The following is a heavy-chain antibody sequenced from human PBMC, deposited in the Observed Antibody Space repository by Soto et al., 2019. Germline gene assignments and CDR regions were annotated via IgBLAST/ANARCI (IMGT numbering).Heavy chain of an antibody. Sequence: QLQLQESGPGLVKPSETLSLTCTVSGDSISSSSYYWGWIRQPPGKGLEWIGSIYYSGSTYYNPSLKSRVTISVDTSKNQFSLKLSSVTAADTAVYYCAGIPAAIGVGWFDPWGQGTLVTVSS. CDR1: GDSISSSSYY. CDR2: IYYSGST. CDR3: AGIPAAIGVGWFDP. J-gene: IGHJ5*02. D-gene: IGHD2-2*02. V-gene: IGHV4-39*01.